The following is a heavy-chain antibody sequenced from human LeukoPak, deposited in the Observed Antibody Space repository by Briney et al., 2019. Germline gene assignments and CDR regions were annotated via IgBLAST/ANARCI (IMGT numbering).Heavy chain of an antibody. CDR1: GFTFSTYS. J-gene: IGHJ4*02. CDR2: ISSSSSNI. CDR3: ARARVGDIVVVITPHPFDY. Sequence: GGSLRLSCAASGFTFSTYSMNWVRQAPGKGLEWVSFISSSSSNIYYADSVRGRFTISRDNAKNSLYLHMNSLRAEDTGVYYCARARVGDIVVVITPHPFDYWGQGTLSPSPQ. V-gene: IGHV3-21*01. D-gene: IGHD3-22*01.